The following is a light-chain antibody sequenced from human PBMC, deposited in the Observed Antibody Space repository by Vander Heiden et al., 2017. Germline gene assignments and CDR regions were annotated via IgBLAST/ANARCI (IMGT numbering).Light chain of an antibody. CDR1: SSNHGGRSD. V-gene: IGLV1-40*01. CDR3: QAFDSSLNGYV. J-gene: IGLJ1*01. CDR2: GNT. Sequence: QSILTQPPSASGNPGQRIIIPFAGSSSNHGGRSDVNWYQQLPGTVPKLLIYGNTNRPSGVPDRFSASKSGTSASLAITGLQAEDEADYYCQAFDSSLNGYVFGTGTKVTVL.